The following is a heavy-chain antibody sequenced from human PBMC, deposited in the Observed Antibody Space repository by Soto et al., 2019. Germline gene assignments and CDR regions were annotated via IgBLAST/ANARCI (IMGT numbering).Heavy chain of an antibody. Sequence: QVQLVQSGAEVKKPGASVKVSCKASGYTFTGYYMHWVRQAPGQGLEWMGWINPNSGGTNYAQKLQGGVTMTRXTXIXXAYMELSRLRSDDTAVYDCARDYDSSGYPRYYFDYWGQGTLVTVSS. V-gene: IGHV1-2*02. CDR3: ARDYDSSGYPRYYFDY. CDR1: GYTFTGYY. D-gene: IGHD3-22*01. CDR2: INPNSGGT. J-gene: IGHJ4*02.